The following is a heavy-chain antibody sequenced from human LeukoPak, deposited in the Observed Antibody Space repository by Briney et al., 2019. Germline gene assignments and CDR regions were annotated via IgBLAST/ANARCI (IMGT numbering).Heavy chain of an antibody. CDR1: GFTFTACV. Sequence: GGSLRLSCAASGFTFTACVLSWVGQAPGKGWEGFSAIGDSGGSTYYADSVKGRFTISRDSSKNTLYLQMSSLRAEDTALYYCAKFFSPYYYGMDVWGQGTTVTVSS. D-gene: IGHD2/OR15-2a*01. J-gene: IGHJ6*02. CDR2: IGDSGGST. V-gene: IGHV3-23*01. CDR3: AKFFSPYYYGMDV.